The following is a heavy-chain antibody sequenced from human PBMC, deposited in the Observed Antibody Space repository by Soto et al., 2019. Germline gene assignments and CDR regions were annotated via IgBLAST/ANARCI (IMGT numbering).Heavy chain of an antibody. CDR3: ARVPPCSSTSCYRGVYGMDV. J-gene: IGHJ6*02. CDR2: MNPNSGNT. CDR1: GYTFTSY. V-gene: IGHV1-8*01. D-gene: IGHD2-2*01. Sequence: ASVKVSCKASGYTFTSYINWVRQATGQGLEWMGWMNPNSGNTGYAQKFQGRVTMTRNTSISTAYMELSSLRSEDTAVYYCARVPPCSSTSCYRGVYGMDVWGQGTTVTVSS.